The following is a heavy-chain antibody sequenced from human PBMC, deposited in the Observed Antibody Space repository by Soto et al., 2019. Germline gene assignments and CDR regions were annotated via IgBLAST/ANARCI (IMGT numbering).Heavy chain of an antibody. CDR3: TTDTGSSGYYYAFDY. D-gene: IGHD3-22*01. J-gene: IGHJ4*02. Sequence: GGSLRLSCAASGFTFSNAWMSWVRQAPGKGLEWVGRIKSKTDGGTTDYAAPVKGRFTISRDDSKNTLYLQMNSLKTEDTAVYYCTTDTGSSGYYYAFDYWGQGTLVTVSS. CDR2: IKSKTDGGTT. CDR1: GFTFSNAW. V-gene: IGHV3-15*01.